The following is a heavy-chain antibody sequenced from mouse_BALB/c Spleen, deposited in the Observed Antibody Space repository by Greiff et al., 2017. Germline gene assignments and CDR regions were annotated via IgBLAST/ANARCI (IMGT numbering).Heavy chain of an antibody. V-gene: IGHV1-5*01. CDR3: TRSEGNYDAMDY. CDR1: GYTFTSYW. J-gene: IGHJ4*01. Sequence: VQLKQSGTVLARPGASVKMSCKASGYTFTSYWMHWVKQRPGQGLEWIGAIYPGNSDTSYNQKFKGKAKLTAVTSTSTAYMELSSLTNEDSAVYYCTRSEGNYDAMDYWGQGTSVTVSS. D-gene: IGHD2-1*01. CDR2: IYPGNSDT.